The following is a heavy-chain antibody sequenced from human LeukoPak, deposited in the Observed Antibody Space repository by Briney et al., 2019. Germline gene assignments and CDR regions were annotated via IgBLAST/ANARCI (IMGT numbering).Heavy chain of an antibody. CDR3: ASSGYSYGWNWFDP. J-gene: IGHJ5*02. D-gene: IGHD5-18*01. V-gene: IGHV4-59*01. CDR1: GGSISSYY. Sequence: SETLSLTCTVSGGSISSYYWSWIRQPPGKGLEWIGYIYYSGSTNYNPSLKSRVTISADTSKNQFSLKLSSVTAADTAVYYCASSGYSYGWNWFDPWGQGTLVTVSS. CDR2: IYYSGST.